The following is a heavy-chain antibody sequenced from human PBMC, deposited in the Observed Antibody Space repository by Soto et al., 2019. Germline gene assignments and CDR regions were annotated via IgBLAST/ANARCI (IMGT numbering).Heavy chain of an antibody. CDR3: ASLGYSGYDFAFDI. CDR1: GFTFSSYG. CDR2: IWYDGSNK. Sequence: PGGSLRLSCAASGFTFSSYGMHWVRQAPGKGLEWVAVIWYDGSNKYYADSVKGRFTISRDNSKNTLYLQMNSLRAEDTAVYYCASLGYSGYDFAFDIWGQGTMVTVSS. D-gene: IGHD5-12*01. V-gene: IGHV3-33*01. J-gene: IGHJ3*02.